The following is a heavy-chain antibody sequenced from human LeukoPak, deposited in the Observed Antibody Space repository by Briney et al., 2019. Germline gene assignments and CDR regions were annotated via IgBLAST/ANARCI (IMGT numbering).Heavy chain of an antibody. D-gene: IGHD3-3*01. CDR3: ARSVQRSGYYYYYMDV. Sequence: SVKVSCKASGGTFSSYAISWVRQAPGQGLEWMGGIIPIFGTANYAQKFQGRVTITADESTSTAYMELSSLRSEDTAVYYCARSVQRSGYYYYYMDVWGKGTTVTVSS. CDR1: GGTFSSYA. V-gene: IGHV1-69*01. CDR2: IIPIFGTA. J-gene: IGHJ6*03.